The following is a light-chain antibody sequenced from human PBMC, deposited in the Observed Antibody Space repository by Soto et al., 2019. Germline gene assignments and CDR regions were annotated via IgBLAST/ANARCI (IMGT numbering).Light chain of an antibody. Sequence: IVLTQSPGTLSLSPGERTTLSCRASQSISRYLAWYQQKPGQGPRLLIYGASSRATGTPDRFSGSGSGTDFTLTNNRLEPEDFAVYYCQQRSNWPPITFGQGTRLEIK. V-gene: IGKV3D-20*02. J-gene: IGKJ5*01. CDR1: QSISRY. CDR3: QQRSNWPPIT. CDR2: GAS.